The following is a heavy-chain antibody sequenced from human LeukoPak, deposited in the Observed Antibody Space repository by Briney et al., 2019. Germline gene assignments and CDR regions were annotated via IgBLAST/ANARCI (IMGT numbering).Heavy chain of an antibody. Sequence: GGSLRLSCEASGFIVRSNHMSWVRQAPGKGLEWVSLIYSGGSTYYADSVKGRFTISRDNSKNTLYLQLNSLRAEDTAVYYCTKLGYWGQGTLVTVSS. J-gene: IGHJ4*02. V-gene: IGHV3-66*01. CDR1: GFIVRSNH. CDR2: IYSGGST. CDR3: TKLGY. D-gene: IGHD6-13*01.